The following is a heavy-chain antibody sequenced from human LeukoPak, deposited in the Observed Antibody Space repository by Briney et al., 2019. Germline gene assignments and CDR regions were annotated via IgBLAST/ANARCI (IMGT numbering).Heavy chain of an antibody. CDR2: INPNSGGT. J-gene: IGHJ4*02. CDR1: GYTFTGYY. D-gene: IGHD5-24*01. CDR3: ARDSGDGYNLFDY. Sequence: GASVKVSCKAPGYTFTGYYMHWVRQAPGQGLEWMGWINPNSGGTNYAQKFQGRVTMTRDTSITTAYMELSRLRSDDTAVYYCARDSGDGYNLFDYWGQGTLVTVSS. V-gene: IGHV1-2*02.